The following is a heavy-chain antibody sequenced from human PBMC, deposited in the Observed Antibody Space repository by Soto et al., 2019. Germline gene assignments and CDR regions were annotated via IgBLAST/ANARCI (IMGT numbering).Heavy chain of an antibody. CDR2: ISAYDDNT. D-gene: IGHD3-22*01. CDR1: GYTFTSYG. V-gene: IGHV1-18*01. Sequence: ASVKVSCKASGYTFTSYGISWVRQAPGQGLEWLGWISAYDDNTKYAQTLQGRVSMSTDTSTSTAYMELGSLRSDDTAWSYGGRGGYYDCSGSSNYHYYGMNFWGQGTTVTVSS. CDR3: GRGGYYDCSGSSNYHYYGMNF. J-gene: IGHJ6*02.